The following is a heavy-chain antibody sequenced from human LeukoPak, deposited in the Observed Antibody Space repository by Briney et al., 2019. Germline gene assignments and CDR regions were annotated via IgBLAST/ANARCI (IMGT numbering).Heavy chain of an antibody. CDR2: IRYDGSNK. V-gene: IGHV3-30*02. CDR3: AKALGGVATIGQYFQH. D-gene: IGHD5-24*01. Sequence: GGSLRLSRAASGFTFSSYGMHWVRQAPGKGLEWVAFIRYDGSNKYYADSVKGRFTISRDNSKNTLYLQMNGLRAEDTAVYYCAKALGGVATIGQYFQHWGQGTLVTVSS. J-gene: IGHJ1*01. CDR1: GFTFSSYG.